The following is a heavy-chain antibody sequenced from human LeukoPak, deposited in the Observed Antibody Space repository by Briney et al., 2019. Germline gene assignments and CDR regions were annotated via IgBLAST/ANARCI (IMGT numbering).Heavy chain of an antibody. CDR1: GFTFSSYA. CDR2: ISGSGGST. D-gene: IGHD6-13*01. J-gene: IGHJ4*02. V-gene: IGHV3-23*01. CDR3: AKSPRGSWYPFDY. Sequence: SGGSLRLSCAASGFTFSSYAMSWVRQAPGKGLEWVSAISGSGGSTYYADSVKGRFTISRDNSKNTLYLRINSLRAEDTAVYYCAKSPRGSWYPFDYWGQGTLVTVSS.